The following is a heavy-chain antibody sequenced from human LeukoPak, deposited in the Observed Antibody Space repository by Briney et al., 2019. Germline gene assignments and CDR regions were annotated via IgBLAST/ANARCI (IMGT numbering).Heavy chain of an antibody. CDR3: ARSRSGYYEDY. V-gene: IGHV3-7*01. CDR2: IKEDGSEK. Sequence: GGSLRLSCGASGFTFSSYGMHWVRQAPGKGLEWVANIKEDGSEKYYVDSVKGRFTISRDNAKNSLSLQVNSLRAEDTAVYYCARSRSGYYEDYWGQGTLVTVSS. CDR1: GFTFSSYG. D-gene: IGHD3-22*01. J-gene: IGHJ4*02.